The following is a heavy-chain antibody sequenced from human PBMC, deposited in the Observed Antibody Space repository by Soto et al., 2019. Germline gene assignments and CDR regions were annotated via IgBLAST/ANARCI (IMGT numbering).Heavy chain of an antibody. CDR3: ARYCNNSDCRHLYYFDY. CDR1: GGSISSYY. Sequence: SETLSLTCTVSGGSISSYYWSWVRQASGKTLEWIGYIYHTGSPNYNPSLKSRAIISVDTSKNQVSLNLTSVTAADTAVYYCARYCNNSDCRHLYYFDYWGLGTLVTVSS. CDR2: IYHTGSP. J-gene: IGHJ4*02. V-gene: IGHV4-59*01. D-gene: IGHD2-8*01.